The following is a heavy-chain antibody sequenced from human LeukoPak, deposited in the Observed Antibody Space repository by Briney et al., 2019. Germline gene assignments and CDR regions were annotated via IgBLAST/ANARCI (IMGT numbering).Heavy chain of an antibody. J-gene: IGHJ6*02. CDR1: GFTLSSYT. D-gene: IGHD2/OR15-2a*01. CDR2: LRSSGSDT. CDR3: ATWAFYHNLDV. Sequence: GGSLRLSCAASGFTLSSYTMNWVRQAPGKGLEWVSSLRSSGSDTFHADSVKGRFSISADNSKNMVYLQMNSLTGEDTALYYCATWAFYHNLDVWGQGTTVIVSS. V-gene: IGHV3-23*01.